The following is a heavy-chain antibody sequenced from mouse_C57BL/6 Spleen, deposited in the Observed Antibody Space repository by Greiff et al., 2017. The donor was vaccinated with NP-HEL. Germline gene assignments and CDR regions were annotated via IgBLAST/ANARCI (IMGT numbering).Heavy chain of an antibody. CDR1: GFSFNTYA. V-gene: IGHV10-1*01. D-gene: IGHD3-2*02. CDR2: IRSKSNNYAT. CDR3: VRPSTSGPCCAY. J-gene: IGHJ3*01. Sequence: EVQVVESGGGLVQPKGSLKLSCAASGFSFNTYAMNWVRQAPGKGLEWVARIRSKSNNYATYYADSVKDRITISRDDSESMLYLQMNNLKTEDTAMYYCVRPSTSGPCCAYWGQGTLVTVSA.